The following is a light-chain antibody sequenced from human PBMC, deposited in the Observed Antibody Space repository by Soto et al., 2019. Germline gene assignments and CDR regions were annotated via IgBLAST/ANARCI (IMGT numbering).Light chain of an antibody. J-gene: IGLJ2*01. CDR2: GDN. CDR1: GSSIGTNT. Sequence: QSVLTQPPSASGTPGQRVTISCSGSGSSIGTNTVNWYRQLPGTAPKLLIYGDNQRRSGVPDRFSGSKSGTSASLAISGLQSEDEADYYCAAWDGSLNNVLFGGGTQLTVL. V-gene: IGLV1-44*01. CDR3: AAWDGSLNNVL.